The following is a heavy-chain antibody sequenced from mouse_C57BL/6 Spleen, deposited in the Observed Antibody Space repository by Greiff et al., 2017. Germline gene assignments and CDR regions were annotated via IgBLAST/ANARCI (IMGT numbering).Heavy chain of an antibody. J-gene: IGHJ2*01. CDR1: GFNIKDYY. D-gene: IGHD2-1*01. V-gene: IGHV14-1*01. CDR2: IDPEDGDT. Sequence: VQLQQSGAELVRPGASVKLSCTASGFNIKDYYMHWVKQRPEQGLEWIGRIDPEDGDTEYAPKFQGKATMTADTSSNPAYLQLSSLTSEDTAVYYCTTYYGNYGEYYFDYWGQGTTLTVSS. CDR3: TTYYGNYGEYYFDY.